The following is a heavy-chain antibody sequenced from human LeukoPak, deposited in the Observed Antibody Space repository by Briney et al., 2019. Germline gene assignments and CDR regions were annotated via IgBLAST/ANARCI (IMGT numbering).Heavy chain of an antibody. D-gene: IGHD3-22*01. J-gene: IGHJ3*02. Sequence: SQTLSLTCTVSGGSISSGDYYWSWIRQPPGKGLEWIGYIYYSGSTNYNPSLKSRVTISVDTSKNQFSLKLSSVTAADTAVYYCARLLLRRGAFDIWGQGTMVTVSS. CDR2: IYYSGST. CDR1: GGSISSGDYY. CDR3: ARLLLRRGAFDI. V-gene: IGHV4-30-4*01.